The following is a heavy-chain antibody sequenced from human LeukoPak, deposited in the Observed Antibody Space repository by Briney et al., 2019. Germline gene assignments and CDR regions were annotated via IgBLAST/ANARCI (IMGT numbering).Heavy chain of an antibody. CDR1: GFSLSTSGVG. Sequence: SGPTRVKPTQTLTLTCTFSGFSLSTSGVGVGWIRQPPGKALEWLALIYWNDDKRYSPSLKSRLTITKDTSKKQVVLTMTNMDPVDTATYYCAHNRRQTRLRYFDWSDAFDIWGQGTMVTVSS. CDR3: AHNRRQTRLRYFDWSDAFDI. CDR2: IYWNDDK. J-gene: IGHJ3*02. V-gene: IGHV2-5*01. D-gene: IGHD3-9*01.